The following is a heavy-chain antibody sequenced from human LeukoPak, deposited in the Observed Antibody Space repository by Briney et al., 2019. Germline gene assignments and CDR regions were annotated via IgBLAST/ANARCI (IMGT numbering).Heavy chain of an antibody. V-gene: IGHV3-23*01. Sequence: QPGGSLRLSCTASGFTFSNYAMSWVRQAPGKGLEWVSTIFGYGGSTYYADSVEGRFTISRDNSKNTLYLQLNSLTVEDTATYYCAKDRTGSYGYWGQGTLVTVSS. D-gene: IGHD5-18*01. CDR2: IFGYGGST. CDR3: AKDRTGSYGY. CDR1: GFTFSNYA. J-gene: IGHJ4*02.